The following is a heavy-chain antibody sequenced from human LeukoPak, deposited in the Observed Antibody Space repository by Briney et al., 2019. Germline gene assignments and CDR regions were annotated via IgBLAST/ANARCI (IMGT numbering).Heavy chain of an antibody. D-gene: IGHD3-9*01. Sequence: GRSLRLSCAASGFTFSSYAMHWVRQAPGKGLEWVAVISYDGSNKYYADSVKGRFTISRDNSKNTLYLQMNSLRAEDTAVYYCARDLGGDYDILIGEFDYWGQGTLVTVSS. CDR3: ARDLGGDYDILIGEFDY. CDR1: GFTFSSYA. V-gene: IGHV3-30-3*01. J-gene: IGHJ4*02. CDR2: ISYDGSNK.